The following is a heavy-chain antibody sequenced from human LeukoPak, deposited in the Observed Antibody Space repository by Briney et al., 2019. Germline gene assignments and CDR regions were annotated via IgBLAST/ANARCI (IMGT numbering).Heavy chain of an antibody. CDR2: ISSNGGST. CDR1: GFTFSSYA. J-gene: IGHJ4*02. D-gene: IGHD6-19*01. CDR3: ARGPVAVAGTAPFDY. V-gene: IGHV3-64*01. Sequence: GGSLRLSCSASGFTFSSYAMHWVRQAPGKGLEYVSAISSNGGSTYYANSVKGRFTISRDNSKNTLYLQMGSLRDEDMGVYYCARGPVAVAGTAPFDYWGQGTLVTVSS.